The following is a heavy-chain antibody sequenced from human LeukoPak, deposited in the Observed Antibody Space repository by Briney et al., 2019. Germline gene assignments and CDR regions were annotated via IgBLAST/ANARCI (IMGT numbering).Heavy chain of an antibody. Sequence: SQTLSLTCAISGDSVYSNSAAWNWIRQPPSRGLEWLGRTYYRSKWYNDYAVSVKSRITINPDTSKNQSSLQLNSVTPEDTAVYYCARVRRDTAMVNYMDVWGKGTTVTISS. CDR3: ARVRRDTAMVNYMDV. D-gene: IGHD5-18*01. CDR1: GDSVYSNSAA. V-gene: IGHV6-1*01. J-gene: IGHJ6*03. CDR2: TYYRSKWYN.